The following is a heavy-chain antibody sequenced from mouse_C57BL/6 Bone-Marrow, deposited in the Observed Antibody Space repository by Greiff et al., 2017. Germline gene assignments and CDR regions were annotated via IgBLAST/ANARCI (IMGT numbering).Heavy chain of an antibody. CDR1: GYAFSSSW. J-gene: IGHJ2*01. D-gene: IGHD1-1*01. CDR3: ARRSTVVATYYFDY. Sequence: QVQLQQSGPELVKPGASVKISCKASGYAFSSSWMNWVKQRPGKGLEWIGRIYPGDGDTNYNGKFKGKATLTADKSSSTAYMQLSSLTSEDSAVYFCARRSTVVATYYFDYGGQGTTLTVSS. CDR2: IYPGDGDT. V-gene: IGHV1-82*01.